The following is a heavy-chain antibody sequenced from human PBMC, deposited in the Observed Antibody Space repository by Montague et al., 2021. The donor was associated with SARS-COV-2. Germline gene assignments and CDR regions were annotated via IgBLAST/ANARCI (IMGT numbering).Heavy chain of an antibody. CDR3: ARALPVTTFVYSYYGMDV. Sequence: SETLSLTCAVYGGSFSGYYWCWIRQPPGKGLEWIGEINHSGSTNYNPSLKSRVTISVDTSKNQFSLGLSSVTAADTAVYYCARALPVTTFVYSYYGMDVWGQGTTVTVSS. V-gene: IGHV4-34*01. CDR1: GGSFSGYY. CDR2: INHSGST. J-gene: IGHJ6*02. D-gene: IGHD4-17*01.